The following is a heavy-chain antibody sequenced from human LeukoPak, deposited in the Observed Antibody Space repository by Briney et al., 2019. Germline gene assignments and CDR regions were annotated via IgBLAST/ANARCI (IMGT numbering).Heavy chain of an antibody. CDR2: FGGNGGNT. Sequence: PGGSLRLSCAASGFTFSSYAMNWVRQAPGKGLEWVSSFGGNGGNTYYADSVRGRFTISRDNSKNTLYLQMNSLRAEDTAIYFCAKSLNCNFESWGRGTLVTVSS. CDR3: AKSLNCNFES. CDR1: GFTFSSYA. D-gene: IGHD2/OR15-2a*01. J-gene: IGHJ4*02. V-gene: IGHV3-23*01.